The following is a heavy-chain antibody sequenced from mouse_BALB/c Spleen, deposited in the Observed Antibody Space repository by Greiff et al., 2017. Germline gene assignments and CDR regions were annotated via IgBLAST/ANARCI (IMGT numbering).Heavy chain of an antibody. CDR3: ARHSGKLPYYYAMDY. Sequence: EVQRVESGGGLVKPGGSLKLSCAASGFAFSSYDMSWVRQTPEKRLEWVAYISSGGGSTYYPDTVKGRFTISRDNAKNTLYLQMSSLKSEDTAMYYCARHSGKLPYYYAMDYWGQGTSVTVSS. D-gene: IGHD1-3*01. CDR2: ISSGGGST. CDR1: GFAFSSYD. V-gene: IGHV5-12-1*01. J-gene: IGHJ4*01.